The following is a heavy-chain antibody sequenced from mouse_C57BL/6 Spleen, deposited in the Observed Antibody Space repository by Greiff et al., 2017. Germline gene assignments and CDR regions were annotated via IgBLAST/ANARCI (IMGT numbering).Heavy chain of an antibody. Sequence: QVQLQQPGAELVKPGASVKMSCKASGYTFTSYWITWVKQRPGQGLEWIGDIYPGSGSTNYNEKFKSKATLTVDTSSSTAYMQLSSLTSEDSAVYYCARYYYGSSGAWFAYWGQGTLVTVSA. D-gene: IGHD1-1*01. J-gene: IGHJ3*01. CDR2: IYPGSGST. CDR1: GYTFTSYW. V-gene: IGHV1-55*01. CDR3: ARYYYGSSGAWFAY.